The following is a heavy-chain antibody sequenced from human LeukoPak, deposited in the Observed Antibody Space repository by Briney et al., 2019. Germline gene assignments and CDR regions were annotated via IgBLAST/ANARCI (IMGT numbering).Heavy chain of an antibody. CDR3: ARDLRYCSSTSCSTMDY. V-gene: IGHV1-2*02. J-gene: IGHJ4*02. CDR1: GYTFTGYY. Sequence: ASVKVSCKASGYTFTGYYMHWVRQAPGQGLEWMGWINPNSGGTNYAQKFQGRVTMTRDTSISTAYMELSRLRSDDTAVYYCARDLRYCSSTSCSTMDYWGQGTLVTVSS. D-gene: IGHD2-2*01. CDR2: INPNSGGT.